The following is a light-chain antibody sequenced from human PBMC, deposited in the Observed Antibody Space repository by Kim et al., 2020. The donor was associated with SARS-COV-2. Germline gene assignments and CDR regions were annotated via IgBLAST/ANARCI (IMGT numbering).Light chain of an antibody. Sequence: SSELTQDPAVSVALGQTVRITCQGDSLRRFYASWYQLKPGQAPISVLYGKNNRPSGIPDRFSGSSSGDTASMTITGAQAEDEADYYCNSRDSSGNSYVFG. CDR2: GKN. V-gene: IGLV3-19*01. J-gene: IGLJ1*01. CDR3: NSRDSSGNSYV. CDR1: SLRRFY.